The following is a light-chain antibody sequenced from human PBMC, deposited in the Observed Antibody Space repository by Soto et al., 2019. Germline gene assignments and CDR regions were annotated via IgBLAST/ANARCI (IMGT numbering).Light chain of an antibody. V-gene: IGLV7-46*01. J-gene: IGLJ2*01. CDR3: MLSYSSIRV. CDR1: TGPVTSDHY. Sequence: QAVVTQDSSLTVSPGGTVTLTCGSSTGPVTSDHYPYWFQQEPGQAPRTLIYDSTNKHSWTPARFSGSLLGGKAALTLSGAQPEDEAEYFCMLSYSSIRVFGGGTKLTVL. CDR2: DST.